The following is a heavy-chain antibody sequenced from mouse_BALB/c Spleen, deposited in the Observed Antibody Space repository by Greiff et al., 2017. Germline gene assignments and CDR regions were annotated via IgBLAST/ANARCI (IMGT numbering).Heavy chain of an antibody. Sequence: DVKLVESGGGLVKPGGSLKLSCAASGFTFSSYTMSWVRQTPEKRLEWVATISSGGSYTYYPDSVKGRFTISRDNAKNTLYLQMSSLKSEDTAMYYCTRDGRAAWFAYWGQGTLVTVSA. CDR1: GFTFSSYT. CDR2: ISSGGSYT. V-gene: IGHV5-6-4*01. CDR3: TRDGRAAWFAY. J-gene: IGHJ3*01. D-gene: IGHD3-3*01.